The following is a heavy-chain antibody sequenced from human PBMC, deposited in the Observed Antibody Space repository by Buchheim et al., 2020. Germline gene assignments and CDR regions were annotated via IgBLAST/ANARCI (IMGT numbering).Heavy chain of an antibody. D-gene: IGHD3-22*01. J-gene: IGHJ3*02. Sequence: EVQLLESGGGLVQPGGSLRLSCAASGFTFSSYAMSWVRQAPGKGLEWVSAISGSGGSTYYADSVKGRFTISRDNSQNPLYLQMNSLRAEDTAVYYCAKDRGDYYDSSGHTDAFDIWGQGT. CDR2: ISGSGGST. CDR1: GFTFSSYA. V-gene: IGHV3-23*01. CDR3: AKDRGDYYDSSGHTDAFDI.